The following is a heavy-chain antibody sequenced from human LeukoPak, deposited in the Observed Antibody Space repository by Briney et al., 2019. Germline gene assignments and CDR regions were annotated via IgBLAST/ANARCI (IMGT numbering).Heavy chain of an antibody. CDR1: GFTFSSYA. J-gene: IGHJ5*02. CDR2: ISGSGGST. V-gene: IGHV3-23*01. D-gene: IGHD2-2*01. CDR3: AIPDIVVVPGTDWFDP. Sequence: GGSLRLSCAASGFTFSSYAMSWVRQAPGKGLERVSAISGSGGSTYYADSVKGRFTISRDNSKNTLYLQMNSLRAEDTAVYYCAIPDIVVVPGTDWFDPWGQGTLVTVSS.